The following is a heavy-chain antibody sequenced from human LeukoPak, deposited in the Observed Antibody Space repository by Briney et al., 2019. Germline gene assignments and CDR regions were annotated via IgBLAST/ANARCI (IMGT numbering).Heavy chain of an antibody. J-gene: IGHJ4*02. V-gene: IGHV4-59*11. CDR3: ARGGASSRYFGY. CDR2: VSYSGDT. CDR1: GGSISGHF. Sequence: SETLSLTCTVSGGSISGHFWSWIRQPPGKGLEWIGFVSYSGDTNYSPSFNGRVAISLDTSKSQFSLNLNSVTAADTAVYFCARGGASSRYFGYWGQGTLVTVSS. D-gene: IGHD1-26*01.